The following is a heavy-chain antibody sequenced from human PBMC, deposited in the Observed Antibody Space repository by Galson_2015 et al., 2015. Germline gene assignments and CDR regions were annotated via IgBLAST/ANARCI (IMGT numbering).Heavy chain of an antibody. Sequence: SLRLSCAASGFTFSSYSMNWVRQAPGKGLDWVSSISSSSSYIYYADSVKGRFTISRDNAKNSLYLQMNSLRAEDTAVYYCARDSSGYPPNFDYWGQGTLVTVSS. CDR2: ISSSSSYI. CDR3: ARDSSGYPPNFDY. V-gene: IGHV3-21*01. J-gene: IGHJ4*02. CDR1: GFTFSSYS. D-gene: IGHD3-22*01.